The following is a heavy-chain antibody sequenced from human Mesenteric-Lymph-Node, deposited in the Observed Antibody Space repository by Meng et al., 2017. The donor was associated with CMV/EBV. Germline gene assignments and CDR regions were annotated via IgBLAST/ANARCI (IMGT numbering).Heavy chain of an antibody. D-gene: IGHD2-2*01. CDR2: IHYSGNS. CDR1: ISSNTYS. CDR3: ARGGADIVVVPAARWFDP. Sequence: ISSNTYSWAWIRQPPGKGLEWIGTIHYSGNSYYNPSLKSRLTISVDTSKNQFSLKLGSVTATDTAVYYCARGGADIVVVPAARWFDPWGQGTLVTVSS. J-gene: IGHJ5*02. V-gene: IGHV4-39*01.